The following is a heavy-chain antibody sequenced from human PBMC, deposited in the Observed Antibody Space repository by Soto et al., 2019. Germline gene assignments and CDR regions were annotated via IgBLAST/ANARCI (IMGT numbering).Heavy chain of an antibody. CDR3: ARDALVPIYWLYYF. Sequence: GGSLRLSCAASGFTFSSYSMNWVRQAPGKGLEWVSYISSSSSTIYYADSVKGRFTISRDNAKNSLYLQMNSLRAEDTAVYYCARDALVPIYWLYYFCGRRTLVTGSS. J-gene: IGHJ2*01. D-gene: IGHD2-8*02. CDR2: ISSSSSTI. V-gene: IGHV3-48*01. CDR1: GFTFSSYS.